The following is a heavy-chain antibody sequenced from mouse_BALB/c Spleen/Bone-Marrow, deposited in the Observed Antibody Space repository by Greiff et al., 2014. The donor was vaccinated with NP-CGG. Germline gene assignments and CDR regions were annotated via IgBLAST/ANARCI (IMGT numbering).Heavy chain of an antibody. J-gene: IGHJ1*01. D-gene: IGHD2-3*01. V-gene: IGHV5-15*02. CDR2: ISNLAYSI. CDR3: ARAGYDGYPWYFDV. CDR1: GFTFSDYG. Sequence: EVHLVESGGGLVQPGGSRKLSCAASGFTFSDYGMAWVRQAPGKGPEWVAFISNLAYSIYYADTVTGRFTISRENAKNTLYLEISSLRSEASAMYYCARAGYDGYPWYFDVWGAGTTVTVSS.